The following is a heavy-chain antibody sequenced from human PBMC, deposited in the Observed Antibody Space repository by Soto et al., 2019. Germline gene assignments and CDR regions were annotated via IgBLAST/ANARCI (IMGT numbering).Heavy chain of an antibody. CDR2: IYYSGST. CDR3: ARRYYDILTGYYAVDY. Sequence: QVQLQESGPGLVKPSQTLSLTCTVSGGSISSGGYYWSWIRQHPGKGLEWIGYIYYSGSTYYNPCLKSRVTIPGDTSKHQFSLKLSSVTAAATAVYYCARRYYDILTGYYAVDYWGQGTLVTVSS. CDR1: GGSISSGGYY. J-gene: IGHJ4*02. V-gene: IGHV4-31*03. D-gene: IGHD3-9*01.